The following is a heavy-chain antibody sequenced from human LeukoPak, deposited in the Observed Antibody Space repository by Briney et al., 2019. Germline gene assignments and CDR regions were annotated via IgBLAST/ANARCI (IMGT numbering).Heavy chain of an antibody. CDR2: ISSNGGST. Sequence: GGSLRLSCAASGFTFSSYAMHWVRQAPGKGLEYVSAISSNGGSTYYANSVKGRFTISRDNSKDTLYLQMGSLRAEDMAVCYCARGTRGFDYWGQGTLVTVSS. CDR3: ARGTRGFDY. CDR1: GFTFSSYA. D-gene: IGHD3-10*01. V-gene: IGHV3-64*01. J-gene: IGHJ4*02.